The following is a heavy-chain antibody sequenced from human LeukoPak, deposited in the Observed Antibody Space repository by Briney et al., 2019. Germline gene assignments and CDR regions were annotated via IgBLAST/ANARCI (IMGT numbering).Heavy chain of an antibody. Sequence: SETLSLTCTVSGYSISSGYYWGWIRQPPGKGLEWIGSIYHSGSTYYNPSLKSRVTISVDTSKNQFSLKLSSVTAADTAVYYCARGDCSSTSCYLFDYWGQGTLVTVSS. D-gene: IGHD2-2*01. V-gene: IGHV4-38-2*02. CDR1: GYSISSGYY. CDR2: IYHSGST. J-gene: IGHJ4*02. CDR3: ARGDCSSTSCYLFDY.